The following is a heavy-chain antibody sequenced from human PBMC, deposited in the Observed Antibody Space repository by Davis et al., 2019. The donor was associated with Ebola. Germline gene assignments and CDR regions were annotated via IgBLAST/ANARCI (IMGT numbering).Heavy chain of an antibody. CDR1: GGFFSGYY. Sequence: SETLSLTCAVYGGFFSGYYWSWIRQPPGKGLEWIGEINHSGSTNYNPSLKSRVTISVDTSKNQFSLKLSSVTAADTAVYYCARGVGGTTGWFDPWGQGTLVTVSS. CDR2: INHSGST. D-gene: IGHD1-26*01. J-gene: IGHJ5*02. CDR3: ARGVGGTTGWFDP. V-gene: IGHV4-34*01.